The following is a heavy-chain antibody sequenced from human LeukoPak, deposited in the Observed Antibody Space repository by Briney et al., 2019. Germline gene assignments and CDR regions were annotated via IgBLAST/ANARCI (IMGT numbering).Heavy chain of an antibody. D-gene: IGHD2/OR15-2a*01. V-gene: IGHV4-39*01. CDR1: GDSISSSSIY. CDR2: ICYSGTT. J-gene: IGHJ5*02. Sequence: SETLSLTCGASGDSISSSSIYWGWIRPPPGLGLEWIGTICYSGTTYYNPTLKGRVTISGDASKNQFYLKLNTVTAADTAVYYCARQILLCHYHWGQGTLVTVSS. CDR3: ARQILLCHYH.